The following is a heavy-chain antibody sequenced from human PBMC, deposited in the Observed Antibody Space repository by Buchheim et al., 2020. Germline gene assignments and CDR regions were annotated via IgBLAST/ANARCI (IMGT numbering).Heavy chain of an antibody. Sequence: EVQLVESGGGLVQPGGSLRLSCAASGFTFSSYCIHWVRQAPGKGLVWVARINRDGSSSNYADSVKGRFTISRDNAKHTLYLHMNSLRAEDTAMYYCARDTYYYDSSGSYYYYYGMDVWGQGTT. CDR1: GFTFSSYC. V-gene: IGHV3-74*01. J-gene: IGHJ6*02. CDR2: INRDGSSS. D-gene: IGHD3-22*01. CDR3: ARDTYYYDSSGSYYYYYGMDV.